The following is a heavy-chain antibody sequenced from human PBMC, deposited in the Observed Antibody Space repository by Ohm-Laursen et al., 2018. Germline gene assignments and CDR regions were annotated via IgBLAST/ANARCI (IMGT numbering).Heavy chain of an antibody. CDR1: GGSISSYY. CDR2: IYYSGST. D-gene: IGHD4-17*01. CDR3: ARDYGDYYGMDV. Sequence: SQTLSLTWTVSGGSISSYYWSWIRQPPGKGLEWIGYIYYSGSTNYNPSLKSRVTISVDTSKNQFSLKLSSVTAADTAVYYCARDYGDYYGMDVWGQGTTVTVSS. V-gene: IGHV4-59*01. J-gene: IGHJ6*02.